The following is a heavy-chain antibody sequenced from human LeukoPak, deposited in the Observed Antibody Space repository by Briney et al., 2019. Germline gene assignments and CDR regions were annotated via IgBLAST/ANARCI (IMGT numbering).Heavy chain of an antibody. J-gene: IGHJ3*02. D-gene: IGHD3-9*01. CDR2: IYYSGST. CDR3: AREIRDYDILTGSEAFDI. CDR1: GGSISSGSYY. Sequence: SETLSLTCTVSGGSISSGSYYWSWFRQHPGMGLEWIGYIYYSGSTNYNPSLKSRVTISVDTSKNQFSLKLSSVTAADTAVYYCAREIRDYDILTGSEAFDIWGQGTMVTVSS. V-gene: IGHV4-61*01.